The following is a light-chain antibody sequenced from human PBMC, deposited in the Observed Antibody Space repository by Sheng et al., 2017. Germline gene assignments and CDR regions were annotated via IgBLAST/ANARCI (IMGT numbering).Light chain of an antibody. J-gene: IGKJ4*01. CDR1: QTVSNTY. CDR3: QQYDNWPT. CDR2: GAS. Sequence: EIVLTQSPGTLSLSPGQRATLSCRASQTVSNTYLAWYQQKLGQAPRLLIYGASTRATGIPARFSGSGSGTEFTLTISSLQSEDFAVYYCQQYDNWPTFGGGTKVEIK. V-gene: IGKV3-15*01.